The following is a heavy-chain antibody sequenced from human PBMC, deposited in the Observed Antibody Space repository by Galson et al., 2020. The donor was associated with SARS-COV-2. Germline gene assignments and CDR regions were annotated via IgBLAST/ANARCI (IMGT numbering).Heavy chain of an antibody. CDR3: ARDPRTGAAAATEVFSWFDP. Sequence: ASVKVSCKASGYTFTSYCISCVRRAPGQGLEWMGWISAYTVNTHYAQNLHGRVTMTTDPSTSTAYMELRGLSSDDTAVYYCARDPRTGAAAATEVFSWFDPWGQGTLVTVSS. CDR1: GYTFTSYC. D-gene: IGHD6-13*01. CDR2: ISAYTVNT. V-gene: IGHV1-18*01. J-gene: IGHJ5*02.